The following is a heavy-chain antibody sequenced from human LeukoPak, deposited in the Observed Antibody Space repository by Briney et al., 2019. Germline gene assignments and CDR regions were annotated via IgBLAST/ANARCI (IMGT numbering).Heavy chain of an antibody. J-gene: IGHJ4*02. CDR2: IRNDGSNK. V-gene: IGHV3-30*02. Sequence: GGSLRLSCAVSGFTFSYYGMHWVRQAPGKGPEWVALIRNDGSNKYYADSVKGRFTISRDNSKNTLYLQMNSLRAEDTAVYYCASLLVGAPVDYWGQGTLVTVSS. CDR3: ASLLVGAPVDY. D-gene: IGHD3-10*01. CDR1: GFTFSYYG.